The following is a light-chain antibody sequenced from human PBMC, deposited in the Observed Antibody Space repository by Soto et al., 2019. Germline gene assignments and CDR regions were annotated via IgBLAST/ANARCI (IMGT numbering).Light chain of an antibody. CDR2: EVS. CDR3: SSYTSSSTWV. Sequence: QSALTQPASVSGSPGQSITISCTGTSSDAGGYNYVSWYQQHPGKAPKLMIYEVSNRPSGVSNRFSGSKSGNTASLTISGLQAEDEADYYRSSYTSSSTWVFGGGTKLTVL. J-gene: IGLJ3*02. V-gene: IGLV2-14*01. CDR1: SSDAGGYNY.